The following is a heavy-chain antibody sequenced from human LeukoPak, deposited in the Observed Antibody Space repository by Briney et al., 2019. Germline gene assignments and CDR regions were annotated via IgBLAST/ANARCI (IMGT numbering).Heavy chain of an antibody. D-gene: IGHD3-10*01. CDR1: GFTFSSYG. CDR3: AKDRGPGTAGDY. V-gene: IGHV3-30*18. J-gene: IGHJ4*02. CDR2: ISDDGSNK. Sequence: PGGSLRLSCAASGFTFSSYGIHWVRQAPGKGLEWVAVISDDGSNKYYADSVKGRFTISRDNSKNTVYLQMNSLGAEDTAVYYCAKDRGPGTAGDYWGQGTLVTVSS.